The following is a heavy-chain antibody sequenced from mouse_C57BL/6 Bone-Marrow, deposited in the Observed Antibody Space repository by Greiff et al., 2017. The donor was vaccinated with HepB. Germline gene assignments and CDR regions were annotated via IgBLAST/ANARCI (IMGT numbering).Heavy chain of an antibody. V-gene: IGHV3-6*01. CDR2: ISYDGSN. CDR3: ASGGRYRLDY. D-gene: IGHD1-1*01. Sequence: EVQLQQSGPGLVKPSQSLSLTCSVTGYSITSGYYWNWIRQFPGNKLEWMGYISYDGSNNYNPSLKNRISITRDTSKNQFFLKLNSVTTEDTATYYCASGGRYRLDYWGQGTTLTVSS. J-gene: IGHJ2*01. CDR1: GYSITSGYY.